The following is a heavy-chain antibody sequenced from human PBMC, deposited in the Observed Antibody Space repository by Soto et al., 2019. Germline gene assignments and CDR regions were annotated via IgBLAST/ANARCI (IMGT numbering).Heavy chain of an antibody. D-gene: IGHD1-26*01. J-gene: IGHJ1*01. Sequence: QVQLVQSGAEVKKPGASVKVSCKASGYTFTSYDFNWVRQATGQGLEWMGWMNPNSGNTGYAQKFQGRVTMTRNTSISTAYMELSSLRSEDTAVYYCARVSGSYTSSAEYFQHWGQGTLVTVSS. CDR3: ARVSGSYTSSAEYFQH. V-gene: IGHV1-8*01. CDR2: MNPNSGNT. CDR1: GYTFTSYD.